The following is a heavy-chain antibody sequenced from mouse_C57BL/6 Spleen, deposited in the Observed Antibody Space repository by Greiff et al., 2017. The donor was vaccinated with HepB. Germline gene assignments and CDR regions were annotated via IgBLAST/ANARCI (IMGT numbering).Heavy chain of an antibody. CDR2: IYPRSGNT. CDR1: GYTFTSYG. V-gene: IGHV1-81*01. D-gene: IGHD2-5*01. Sequence: QVQLKQSGAELARPGASVKLSCKASGYTFTSYGISWVKQRTGQGLEWIGEIYPRSGNTYYNEKFKGKATLTADKSSSTAYMELRSLTSEDSAVYFCAYYSNYEAWFAYWGQGTLVTVSA. J-gene: IGHJ3*01. CDR3: AYYSNYEAWFAY.